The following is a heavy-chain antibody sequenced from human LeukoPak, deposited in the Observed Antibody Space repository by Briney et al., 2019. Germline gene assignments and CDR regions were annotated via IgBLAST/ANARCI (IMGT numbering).Heavy chain of an antibody. CDR1: GGAFISFM. Sequence: SVKVSCKASGGAFISFMISSVRQAPGQGLEWMGGICPIVGAGNYAQKFQDKAIITADESSNTAFLEWTSLKSKATSMYFVAIRDGYKIQGGERTLVSVFS. CDR3: AIRDGYKIQ. J-gene: IGHJ4*02. D-gene: IGHD5-24*01. CDR2: ICPIVGAG. V-gene: IGHV1-69*13.